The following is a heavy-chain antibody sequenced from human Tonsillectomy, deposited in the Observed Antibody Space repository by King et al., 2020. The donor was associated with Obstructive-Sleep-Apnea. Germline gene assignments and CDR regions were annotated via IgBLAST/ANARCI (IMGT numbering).Heavy chain of an antibody. V-gene: IGHV3-30*02. CDR1: RFTFSNHG. J-gene: IGHJ6*02. CDR2: IRYDGNYI. D-gene: IGHD3-10*01. CDR3: VRVRLSALRSPGGDMDV. Sequence: VQLVESGGGVVQPGGSLRLSCTASRFTFSNHGMYWVRQPPGKGLQWVAFIRYDGNYIYYADSVRGRFTISRDNSKSTLSLQMDSLRAEDTAVYYCVRVRLSALRSPGGDMDVWGRGTTVTVSS.